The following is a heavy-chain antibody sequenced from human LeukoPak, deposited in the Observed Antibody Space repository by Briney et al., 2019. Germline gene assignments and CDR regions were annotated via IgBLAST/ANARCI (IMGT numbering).Heavy chain of an antibody. J-gene: IGHJ4*02. V-gene: IGHV1-18*01. D-gene: IGHD1-26*01. Sequence: ASVKVSCKASGYTFTSYGITWVRQAPGQGLEWMGWISTYNGNTNYAQKLQGRVTLTTDTSTSTAYLELRSLRSDDTAVYYCARGTRSGQWELLVWSDYWGQGTLVTVSS. CDR3: ARGTRSGQWELLVWSDY. CDR1: GYTFTSYG. CDR2: ISTYNGNT.